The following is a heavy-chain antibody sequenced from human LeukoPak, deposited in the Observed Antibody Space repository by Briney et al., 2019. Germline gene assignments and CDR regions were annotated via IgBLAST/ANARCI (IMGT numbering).Heavy chain of an antibody. V-gene: IGHV4-59*01. J-gene: IGHJ6*02. CDR3: ARDLPTIFGVVKYYYYGMDV. CDR2: VYYSGSA. Sequence: PSETLSLTCTVSGGSISSYYWSWIRQPPGKGLEWIGYVYYSGSANYNPSLKSRVTISVDTSKNQFSLKLSSVTTADTAVYYCARDLPTIFGVVKYYYYGMDVWGQGTTVTVSS. CDR1: GGSISSYY. D-gene: IGHD3-3*01.